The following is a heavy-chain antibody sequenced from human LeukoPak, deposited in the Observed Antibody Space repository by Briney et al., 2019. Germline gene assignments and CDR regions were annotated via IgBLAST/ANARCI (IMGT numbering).Heavy chain of an antibody. D-gene: IGHD1-20*01. CDR1: GFTFDDYA. Sequence: PWGSLRLSCAASGFTFDDYAMHWVRQAPGKGLEWVSGISWNSGSIGYADSVKGRFTISRDNAKNSLYLQMNSLRAEDMALYYCAKDAVPYNWHRFDAFDIWGQGTMVTVSS. V-gene: IGHV3-9*03. CDR3: AKDAVPYNWHRFDAFDI. J-gene: IGHJ3*02. CDR2: ISWNSGSI.